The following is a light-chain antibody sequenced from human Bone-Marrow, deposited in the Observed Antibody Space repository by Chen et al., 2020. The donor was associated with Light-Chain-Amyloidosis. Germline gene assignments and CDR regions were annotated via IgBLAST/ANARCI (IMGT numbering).Light chain of an antibody. CDR1: SLRRYY. V-gene: IGLV3-19*01. Sequence: SELTQDPAVSVALGQTVTITCQGDSLRRYYASWHQQKPGQAPVVVIYGKDNRPSGIPDRLSASKSGNTASLTITGAQAEDAAEYYCNSRASSGNHLLCGGGTTLPVL. CDR3: NSRASSGNHLL. J-gene: IGLJ3*02. CDR2: GKD.